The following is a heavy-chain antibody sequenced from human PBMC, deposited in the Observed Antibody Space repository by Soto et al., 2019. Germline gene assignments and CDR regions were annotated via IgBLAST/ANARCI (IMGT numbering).Heavy chain of an antibody. V-gene: IGHV4-59*01. Sequence: PSETLSLTCTVSGGSISSYYWSWIRQPPGKGLEWIGYIYYSGSTNYNPSLKSRVTISVDTSKNQFSLKLSSVTAADTAVYYCAREGANGYSYAVNWFDPWGQGTLVTVSS. CDR3: AREGANGYSYAVNWFDP. CDR1: GGSISSYY. J-gene: IGHJ5*02. CDR2: IYYSGST. D-gene: IGHD5-18*01.